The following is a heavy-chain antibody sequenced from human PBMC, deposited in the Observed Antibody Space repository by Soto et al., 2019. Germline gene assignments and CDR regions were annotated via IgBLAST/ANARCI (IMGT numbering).Heavy chain of an antibody. CDR3: ARGPAVAGTRYFDY. J-gene: IGHJ4*02. Sequence: EVQLVESGGGLVQPGGSLRLSCAASGFTVSSNYMSWVLQAPGKGLEWVAVIYSGGSTYYADSVKGRFTISRHNSKNTLYLQMNSLRAEDTAVYYCARGPAVAGTRYFDYWGQGTLVTVSS. CDR1: GFTVSSNY. V-gene: IGHV3-53*04. D-gene: IGHD6-19*01. CDR2: IYSGGST.